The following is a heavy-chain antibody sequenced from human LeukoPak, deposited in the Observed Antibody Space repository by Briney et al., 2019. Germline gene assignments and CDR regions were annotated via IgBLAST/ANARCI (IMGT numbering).Heavy chain of an antibody. D-gene: IGHD3-3*01. J-gene: IGHJ4*02. Sequence: SETLSLTCTVSGGSISSYYWSWIRQPPGKGLEWIGYTYYSGSTNYNPSLKSRVTISVDTSKNQFSLKLSSVTAADTAVYYCARGADFWSGYYDYWGQGILVTVSS. CDR3: ARGADFWSGYYDY. V-gene: IGHV4-59*01. CDR1: GGSISSYY. CDR2: TYYSGST.